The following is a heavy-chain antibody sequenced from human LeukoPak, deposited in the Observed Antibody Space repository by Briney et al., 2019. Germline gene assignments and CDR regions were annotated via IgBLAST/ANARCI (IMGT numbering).Heavy chain of an antibody. D-gene: IGHD6-13*01. CDR3: ARGQQLDRVIFDY. Sequence: GRSLRLSCAASGFTFSSYGMHWVRQAPGKGLEWVAVIWYDGSNKYYADSVKGRFTISRDNSKNTLYLQMNSLRAEDTAVYYCARGQQLDRVIFDYWGQGTLVTVSS. CDR2: IWYDGSNK. V-gene: IGHV3-33*01. J-gene: IGHJ4*02. CDR1: GFTFSSYG.